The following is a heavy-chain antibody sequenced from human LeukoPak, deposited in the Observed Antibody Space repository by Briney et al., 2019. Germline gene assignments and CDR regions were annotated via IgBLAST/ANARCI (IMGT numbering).Heavy chain of an antibody. CDR2: IKSKTDGGTT. J-gene: IGHJ4*02. CDR1: GFTFTNAW. Sequence: GGSLRLSCAASGFTFTNAWMSWVRQAPGKGLEWVGRIKSKTDGGTTDYAAPVKGRFTISRDDSKNTLYLQMNSLKTEDTAVYYCTTVLRYFDWLSEYFDYWGQGTLVTVSS. CDR3: TTVLRYFDWLSEYFDY. V-gene: IGHV3-15*01. D-gene: IGHD3-9*01.